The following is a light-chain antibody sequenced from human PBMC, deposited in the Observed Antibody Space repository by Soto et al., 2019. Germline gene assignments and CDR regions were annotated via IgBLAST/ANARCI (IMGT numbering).Light chain of an antibody. V-gene: IGKV1-39*01. Sequence: DIQMTQSPSSLSASVGDRVTITCRASQSISTYLNWYQQKPGKVPKLLIYAASSLQTGVPSGFSGSGSGTDFTLTISSLQPEDFATYYCQQSYNTMWTFGQGTKVDIK. CDR2: AAS. CDR3: QQSYNTMWT. J-gene: IGKJ1*01. CDR1: QSISTY.